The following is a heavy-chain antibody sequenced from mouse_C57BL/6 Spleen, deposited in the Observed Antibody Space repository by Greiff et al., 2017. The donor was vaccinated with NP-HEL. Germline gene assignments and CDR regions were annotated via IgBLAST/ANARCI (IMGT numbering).Heavy chain of an antibody. J-gene: IGHJ4*01. V-gene: IGHV2-6-1*01. CDR1: GFSLTSYG. CDR3: ARHERGAMDY. Sequence: QVQLKESGPGLVAPSQSLSITCTVSGFSLTSYGVHWVRQPPGKGLEWLVVIWSGGSTTYNSAHKARLSISKDNTKSQVVLKMNRLQTDDTAMYDCARHERGAMDYWGQGTSVTVSS. CDR2: IWSGGST.